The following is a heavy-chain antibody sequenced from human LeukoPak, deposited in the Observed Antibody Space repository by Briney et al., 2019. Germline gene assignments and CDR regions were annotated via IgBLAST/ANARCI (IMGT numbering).Heavy chain of an antibody. CDR1: GFTFSSYG. D-gene: IGHD1-1*01. Sequence: GGSLRLSCAASGFTFSSYGMHWVRQAPGKGLEWVAVIWYDGSNKYYADSVKGRFTISRDNAKNSLSLQMSSLRVEDTAVYYCARSTAGFDYWGQGTLVTVSS. CDR2: IWYDGSNK. J-gene: IGHJ4*02. V-gene: IGHV3-33*01. CDR3: ARSTAGFDY.